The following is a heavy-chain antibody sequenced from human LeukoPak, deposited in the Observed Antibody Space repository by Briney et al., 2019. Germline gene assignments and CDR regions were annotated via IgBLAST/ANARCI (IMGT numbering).Heavy chain of an antibody. J-gene: IGHJ4*02. Sequence: SVKVSCKASGGTFSSYAISWVRQAPGQGLEWMGGIIPIFGTANYAQKFQGRVTITADESTSTAYMELSSLRSEDTAVYYCAKDSHPLGVAVAGTRFDYWGQGTLVTVPS. CDR3: AKDSHPLGVAVAGTRFDY. V-gene: IGHV1-69*13. D-gene: IGHD6-19*01. CDR2: IIPIFGTA. CDR1: GGTFSSYA.